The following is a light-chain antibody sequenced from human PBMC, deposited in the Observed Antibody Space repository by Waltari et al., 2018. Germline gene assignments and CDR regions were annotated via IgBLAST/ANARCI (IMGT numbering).Light chain of an antibody. V-gene: IGKV3-15*01. Sequence: EIVMTQSPATLSVSAGERATLSCRASQSVTRNLACYQQKLGQAPRILIYDASTKATGVPARFSVSGSGTEFTLTISSLQSEDFALYYCQQYNNWPWTFGQGTKVEIK. CDR1: QSVTRN. CDR3: QQYNNWPWT. CDR2: DAS. J-gene: IGKJ1*01.